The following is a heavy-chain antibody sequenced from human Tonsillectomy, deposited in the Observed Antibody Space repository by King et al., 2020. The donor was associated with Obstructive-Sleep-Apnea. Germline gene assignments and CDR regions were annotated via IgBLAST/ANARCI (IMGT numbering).Heavy chain of an antibody. CDR3: AKDDYYYYGMDV. Sequence: VQLVESGGGLVQPGGSLRLSCAASGFSFSNNAMSWVRQAPGKGLEWVSAISGSGGSAHYAASVKGRFTISRDNSKNTLFLQMNTLRAEDTAVYYCAKDDYYYYGMDVWGQGTTVTVSS. CDR2: ISGSGGSA. J-gene: IGHJ6*02. CDR1: GFSFSNNA. V-gene: IGHV3-23*04.